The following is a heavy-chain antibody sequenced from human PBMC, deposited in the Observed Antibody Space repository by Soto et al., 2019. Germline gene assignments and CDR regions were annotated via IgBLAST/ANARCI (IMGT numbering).Heavy chain of an antibody. CDR2: IYYSGST. CDR3: ATQEVGGSYVYTFDP. Sequence: SETLSLTCAVSGGYISSGGYSWSWIRKPPGKGLEWIGSIYYSGSTYYNPSLKSRVTISVDTSKNHFSLKLSSVTAADTAVYYCATQEVGGSYVYTFDPWGQGTLVTVSS. V-gene: IGHV4-30-2*03. D-gene: IGHD1-26*01. J-gene: IGHJ5*02. CDR1: GGYISSGGYS.